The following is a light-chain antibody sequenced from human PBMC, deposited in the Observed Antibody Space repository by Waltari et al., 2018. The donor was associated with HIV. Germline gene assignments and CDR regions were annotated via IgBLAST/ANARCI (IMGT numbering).Light chain of an antibody. CDR3: CSYAGDYTFVL. CDR2: DVS. Sequence: QSALTQPRSVSGSPGQSVTISCTGTSSDVGGYNYVSWYQQHPGKAPKLMIYDVSKRPSGVPDRFSGSKSGNTASLTISGLQAEDEADYYCCSYAGDYTFVLFGGGT. CDR1: SSDVGGYNY. J-gene: IGLJ2*01. V-gene: IGLV2-11*01.